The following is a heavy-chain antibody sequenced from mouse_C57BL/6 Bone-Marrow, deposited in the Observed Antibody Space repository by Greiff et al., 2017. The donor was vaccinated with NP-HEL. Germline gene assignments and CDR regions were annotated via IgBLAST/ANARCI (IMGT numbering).Heavy chain of an antibody. CDR1: GYTFTDYE. Sequence: VQLQQSGAELVRPGASVTLSCKASGYTFTDYEMHWVKQTPVHGLEWIGAIDPETGGTAYNQKFKGKAILTADKSSSTAYMELRSLTSEDSAVYYCTSPYYGSSYGRDFDYWGQGTTLTVSS. D-gene: IGHD1-1*01. CDR3: TSPYYGSSYGRDFDY. J-gene: IGHJ2*01. CDR2: IDPETGGT. V-gene: IGHV1-15*01.